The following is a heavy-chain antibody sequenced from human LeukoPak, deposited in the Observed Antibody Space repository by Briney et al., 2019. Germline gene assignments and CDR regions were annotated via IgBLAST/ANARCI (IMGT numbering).Heavy chain of an antibody. CDR2: INHSGST. CDR1: GGSLSGYY. J-gene: IGHJ6*03. V-gene: IGHV4-34*01. CDR3: ARERGCSGGSCYFYYYYYMDV. Sequence: PSETLSLTCAVYGGSLSGYYWSWIRQPPGKGLEWIGEINHSGSTNYNPSLKSRVTISVDTSKNQFSLKLSSVTAADTAVYYCARERGCSGGSCYFYYYYYMDVWGKGTTVTISS. D-gene: IGHD2-15*01.